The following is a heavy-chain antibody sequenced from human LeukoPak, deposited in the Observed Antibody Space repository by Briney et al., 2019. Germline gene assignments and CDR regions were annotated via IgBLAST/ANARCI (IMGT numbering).Heavy chain of an antibody. V-gene: IGHV3-66*01. CDR3: ASGRLLWFGELLV. CDR1: GFTLSSYA. CDR2: IYSGGST. Sequence: GGSLRLSCAASGFTLSSYAMSWVRQAPGKGLEWVSVIYSGGSTYYADSVKGRFTISRDNSKNTLYLQMNSLRAEDTAVYYCASGRLLWFGELLVWGQGTLVTVSS. D-gene: IGHD3-10*01. J-gene: IGHJ4*02.